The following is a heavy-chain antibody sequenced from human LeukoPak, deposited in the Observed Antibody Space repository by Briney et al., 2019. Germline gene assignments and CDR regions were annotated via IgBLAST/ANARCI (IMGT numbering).Heavy chain of an antibody. J-gene: IGHJ4*02. CDR1: GYTFTGYY. V-gene: IGHV1-2*02. CDR2: INPNSGGT. Sequence: ASVKVSCKASGYTFTGYYMHWVRQAPGQGLEWMGWINPNSGGTNYAQKFQGRVTMTRDTSIGTAYMELSRLRSDDTAVYYCARDRDTMIVVATALAIWGQGTLVTVSS. CDR3: ARDRDTMIVVATALAI. D-gene: IGHD3-22*01.